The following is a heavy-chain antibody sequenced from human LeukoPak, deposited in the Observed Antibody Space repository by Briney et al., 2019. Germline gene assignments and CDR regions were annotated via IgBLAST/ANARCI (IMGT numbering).Heavy chain of an antibody. J-gene: IGHJ3*01. CDR1: GYTFTGYY. Sequence: ASVKVSCKASGYTFTGYYVHWVRQAPGQGLEWMGWISPNSGGTKYSPKFEGRVTLTRDTSIATAYMELSSLRSDDTAVFFCATSYPSVTAMIGGHDAFDVWGPGTVVTVSS. D-gene: IGHD3-16*01. CDR3: ATSYPSVTAMIGGHDAFDV. CDR2: ISPNSGGT. V-gene: IGHV1-2*02.